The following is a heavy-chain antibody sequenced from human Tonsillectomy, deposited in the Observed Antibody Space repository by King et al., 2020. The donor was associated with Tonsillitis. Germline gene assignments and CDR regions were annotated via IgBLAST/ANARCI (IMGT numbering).Heavy chain of an antibody. D-gene: IGHD6-19*01. CDR3: ARETEQWLAPFDY. V-gene: IGHV3-30*04. J-gene: IGHJ4*02. CDR2: ISYDGTKR. CDR1: GFTFSNYA. Sequence: VKLVESGGGVVQPGRSLRLSCAASGFTFSNYAIHWVRQATGKGLEWVAAISYDGTKRYSADSVKGRCTIPRDNSKNTLYLQMNSLRVEDTAIYYCARETEQWLAPFDYWGRGTLVTVSS.